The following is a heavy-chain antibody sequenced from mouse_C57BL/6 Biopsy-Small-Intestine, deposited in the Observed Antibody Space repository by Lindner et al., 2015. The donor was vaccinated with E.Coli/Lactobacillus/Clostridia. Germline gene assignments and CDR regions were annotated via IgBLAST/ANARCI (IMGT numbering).Heavy chain of an antibody. Sequence: VQLQESGAELVRPGASVKLSCTASGFNIKDYYMHWVKQRPEQGLEWIGRIDPEDGDTEYAPKFQGKATMTADTSSNTAYLQLSSLTSEDTAVYYCTTGSSQFHWYFDVWGTGTTVTVSS. J-gene: IGHJ1*03. CDR1: GFNIKDYY. CDR3: TTGSSQFHWYFDV. V-gene: IGHV14-1*01. CDR2: IDPEDGDT. D-gene: IGHD1-1*01.